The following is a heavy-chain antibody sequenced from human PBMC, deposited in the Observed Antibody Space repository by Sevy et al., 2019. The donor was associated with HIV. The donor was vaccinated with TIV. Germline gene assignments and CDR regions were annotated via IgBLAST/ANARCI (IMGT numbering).Heavy chain of an antibody. V-gene: IGHV3-7*01. Sequence: GGSLRLSCAASGFTFSSYWMSWVRQAPGKGLEWVANIKQDGSEKYYVDSVKGRFTISRDNAKNSLYLQMNSLRAEDTAVYYCAREMTTVFLGPLDESYYYYYMDVWGKGTTVTVSS. CDR1: GFTFSSYW. D-gene: IGHD4-4*01. CDR3: AREMTTVFLGPLDESYYYYYMDV. CDR2: IKQDGSEK. J-gene: IGHJ6*03.